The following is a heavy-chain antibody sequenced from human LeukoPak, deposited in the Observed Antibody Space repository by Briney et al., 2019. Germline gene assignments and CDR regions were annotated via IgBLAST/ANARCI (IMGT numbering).Heavy chain of an antibody. V-gene: IGHV3-74*01. CDR2: INSDGSST. J-gene: IGHJ6*03. Sequence: SGRSLRLSCAASGFTFSSYWMHWVRQAPGKGLVWVSRINSDGSSTSYADSVKGRLTISRDNAKNTLYLQMNSLRAEDTAVYYCARGGSYSLYYYYMDVWGKGTTVTVSS. CDR1: GFTFSSYW. D-gene: IGHD1-26*01. CDR3: ARGGSYSLYYYYMDV.